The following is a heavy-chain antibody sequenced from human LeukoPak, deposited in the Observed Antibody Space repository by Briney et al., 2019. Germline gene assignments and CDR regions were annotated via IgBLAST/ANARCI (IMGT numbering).Heavy chain of an antibody. CDR2: VSGRDTST. CDR1: GFTFSNYA. D-gene: IGHD3-9*01. J-gene: IGHJ4*02. V-gene: IGHV3-23*01. CDR3: AKWGDYDVLTGYYDSDY. Sequence: PGGSLRLSCAASGFTFSNYAMSWVRRAPGKGLEWVSAVSGRDTSTYYTDSVKGRFTISRDNSKNTLYLQMNSLSAEDTAIYYSAKWGDYDVLTGYYDSDYWGQGTLVTVSS.